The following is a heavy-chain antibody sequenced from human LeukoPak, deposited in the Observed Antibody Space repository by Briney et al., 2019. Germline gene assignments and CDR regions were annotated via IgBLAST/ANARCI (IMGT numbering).Heavy chain of an antibody. CDR3: VKASRSSSWYFDY. D-gene: IGHD6-13*01. CDR1: GFTFMTYA. CDR2: ISSNGGTT. V-gene: IGHV3-64D*08. J-gene: IGHJ4*02. Sequence: AGSLRLSCSASGFTFMTYAMHWVRQAPGKGLEYVSAISSNGGTTYYADSVKGRFAISRDNSKNTLYLQMSSLRAEDTAVYYCVKASRSSSWYFDYWGQGTLVTVSS.